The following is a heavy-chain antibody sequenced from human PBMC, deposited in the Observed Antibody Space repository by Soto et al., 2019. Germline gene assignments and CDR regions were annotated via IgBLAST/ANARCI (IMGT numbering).Heavy chain of an antibody. J-gene: IGHJ4*02. CDR2: ISGNNGNT. Sequence: QVQMVQSGAEVKKPWASVKVSCKASGYTFGSYAITWVRRAPGQGLEWMGWISGNNGNTNYAQKFQGRVTMTTDTSTRTAFLELRSLRSDDTAVYYCARAVGSPPHGDFWGQGTLVTVSS. CDR3: ARAVGSPPHGDF. D-gene: IGHD1-26*01. CDR1: GYTFGSYA. V-gene: IGHV1-18*04.